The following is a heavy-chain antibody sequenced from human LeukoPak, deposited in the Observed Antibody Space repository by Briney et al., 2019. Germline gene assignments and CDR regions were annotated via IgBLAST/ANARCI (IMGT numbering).Heavy chain of an antibody. CDR3: ARGYYDFWSGDSAYYYYMDV. D-gene: IGHD3-3*01. Sequence: NRGESLKISCKGSGYSFTSYWIGWVRQMPGKGLEWMGIIYPGDSDTRYSPSFQGQVTISADKPISTAYLQWSSLKASDTAMYYCARGYYDFWSGDSAYYYYMDVWGKGTTVTVSS. CDR1: GYSFTSYW. V-gene: IGHV5-51*01. J-gene: IGHJ6*03. CDR2: IYPGDSDT.